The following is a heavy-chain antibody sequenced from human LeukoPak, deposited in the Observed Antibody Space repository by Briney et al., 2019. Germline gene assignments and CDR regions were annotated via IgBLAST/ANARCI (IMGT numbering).Heavy chain of an antibody. V-gene: IGHV4-4*02. CDR3: ARLYGGKERLIDY. Sequence: KPSETLSLTCAVSGVSISNGNWWSWVRQPPGKGLEWIGDIYDSGSTNDNPSLKSRVTISVDTSKNQFSLKLSSVTAADTAVYYCARLYGGKERLIDYWGQGTLVTVSS. CDR2: IYDSGST. CDR1: GVSISNGNW. J-gene: IGHJ4*02. D-gene: IGHD4-23*01.